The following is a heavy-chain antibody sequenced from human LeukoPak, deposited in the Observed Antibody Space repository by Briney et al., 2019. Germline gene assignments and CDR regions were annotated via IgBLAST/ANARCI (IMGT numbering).Heavy chain of an antibody. D-gene: IGHD4-17*01. CDR3: ARGRLLRRDPGFDY. J-gene: IGHJ4*02. Sequence: SETLSLTCAVYGGSFSGYYWSWIRQPPGKGLEWIGEINHSGSTNYNPSLKRRVTISVDTSKNQFSLKLSSVTAADTAVYYCARGRLLRRDPGFDYWGQGTLVTVSS. CDR1: GGSFSGYY. CDR2: INHSGST. V-gene: IGHV4-34*01.